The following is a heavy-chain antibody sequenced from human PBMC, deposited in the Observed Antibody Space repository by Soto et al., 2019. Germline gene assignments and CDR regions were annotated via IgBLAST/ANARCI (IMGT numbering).Heavy chain of an antibody. CDR1: GYTFTSYG. CDR2: ISAYNGNT. V-gene: IGHV1-18*01. Sequence: ASVKVSCKASGYTFTSYGISWVRQAPGQGLEWMGWISAYNGNTNYAQKLQGRVTMTTDTSTSTAYMELGSLRSDDTAVYYCARESGLLWFGESYTLNWFDPWGQGTLVTVSS. D-gene: IGHD3-10*01. CDR3: ARESGLLWFGESYTLNWFDP. J-gene: IGHJ5*02.